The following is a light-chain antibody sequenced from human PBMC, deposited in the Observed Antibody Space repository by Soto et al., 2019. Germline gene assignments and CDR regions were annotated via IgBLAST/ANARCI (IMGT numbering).Light chain of an antibody. J-gene: IGLJ1*01. V-gene: IGLV2-14*01. Sequence: QLVLIQPASVSGSPGQSITISCAGSSSDVGGFKYVSWYQQHPGKAPKLILYEFTNRPSGVSNRFSGSKSGNAASLTISGLQAEDEADYYCNSYTTSGTLYVFGTGTKLTVL. CDR2: EFT. CDR3: NSYTTSGTLYV. CDR1: SSDVGGFKY.